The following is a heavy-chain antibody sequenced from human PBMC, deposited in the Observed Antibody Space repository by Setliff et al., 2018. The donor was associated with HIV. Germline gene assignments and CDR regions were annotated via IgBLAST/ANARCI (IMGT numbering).Heavy chain of an antibody. CDR3: VKPYTGYYYDGSVYDDF. CDR2: ISAYNGNT. CDR1: GYTFTSYG. V-gene: IGHV1-18*01. J-gene: IGHJ4*02. D-gene: IGHD3-22*01. Sequence: ASVKVSCKASGYTFTSYGISWVRQAPGQGLEWMGWISAYNGNTNYAQKLQGRVTMTTDTSTSTAYMELRSLRSDDTAIYHCVKPYTGYYYDGSVYDDFWGQGTLVTVSS.